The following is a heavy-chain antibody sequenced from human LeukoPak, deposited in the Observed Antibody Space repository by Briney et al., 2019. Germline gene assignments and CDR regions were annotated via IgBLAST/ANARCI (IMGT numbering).Heavy chain of an antibody. D-gene: IGHD6-19*01. CDR2: MYHSGSA. CDR1: GYSISSGYY. J-gene: IGHJ4*02. CDR3: ARSEYSSGWSFDY. V-gene: IGHV4-38-2*01. Sequence: SETLSLTCAVSGYSISSGYYWGWIRQPPGKGLEWIGYMYHSGSAYYNPSLRSRVTISLDTSQNQFSLKLSPLTAADTAVYYCARSEYSSGWSFDYWGQGTLVTVSS.